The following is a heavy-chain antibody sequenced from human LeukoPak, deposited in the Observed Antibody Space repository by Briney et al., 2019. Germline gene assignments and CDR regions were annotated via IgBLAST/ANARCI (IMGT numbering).Heavy chain of an antibody. D-gene: IGHD2-2*01. CDR3: ARTYCSSTSCLPDY. V-gene: IGHV4-34*09. CDR2: IYYSGST. Sequence: SETLSLTCAVYGGSFSGYYWSWIRQPPGKGLEWIGYIYYSGSTYYNPSLKSRVTISVDTSKNQFSLKLSSVTAADTAVYYCARTYCSSTSCLPDYWGQGTLVTVSS. CDR1: GGSFSGYY. J-gene: IGHJ4*02.